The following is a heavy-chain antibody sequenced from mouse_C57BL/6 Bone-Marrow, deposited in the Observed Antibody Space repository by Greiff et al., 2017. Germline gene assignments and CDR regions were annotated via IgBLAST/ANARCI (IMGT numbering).Heavy chain of an antibody. D-gene: IGHD2-10*02. V-gene: IGHV14-4*01. CDR2: IDPENGDT. Sequence: EVQLQQSGAELVRPGASVKLSCTASGFNIKDDYMHWVKQRPEQGLEWIGWIDPENGDTEYASKFQGTATITADTSSHTAYLQLSSLTSEDTAVYYCSSEYSYFDYWGQGTTLTVAS. J-gene: IGHJ2*01. CDR3: SSEYSYFDY. CDR1: GFNIKDDY.